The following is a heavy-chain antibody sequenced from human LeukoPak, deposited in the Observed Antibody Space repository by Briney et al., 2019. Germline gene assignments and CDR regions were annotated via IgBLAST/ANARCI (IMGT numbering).Heavy chain of an antibody. CDR1: GESFSDYY. CDR2: VKEVGGT. J-gene: IGHJ5*02. CDR3: ARGQGATVPQVGKNWFDP. Sequence: PSETLSLTCAVYGESFSDYYWSWIRQPPGKGLEWIGEVKEVGGTNISPSLRNRVILSVDTSKNQFFLKLISVTVADTAVYYCARGQGATVPQVGKNWFDPWGQGTRVTVSS. D-gene: IGHD1-26*01. V-gene: IGHV4-34*01.